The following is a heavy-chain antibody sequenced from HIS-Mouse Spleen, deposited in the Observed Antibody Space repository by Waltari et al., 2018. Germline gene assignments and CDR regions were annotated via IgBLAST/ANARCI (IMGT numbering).Heavy chain of an antibody. Sequence: QVTLRESGPALVKPTQTLTLTCTFSGFSLSTSGMCLSWIRQPPGKALEWLARIDWDDDKYYRTSLKPRLTISRDTSKNQVVLTMTNMDPLDTATYYCARIAEGYTSGWYAFDYWGQGTLVTVSS. CDR1: GFSLSTSGMC. V-gene: IGHV2-70*15. J-gene: IGHJ4*02. CDR2: IDWDDDK. D-gene: IGHD6-19*01. CDR3: ARIAEGYTSGWYAFDY.